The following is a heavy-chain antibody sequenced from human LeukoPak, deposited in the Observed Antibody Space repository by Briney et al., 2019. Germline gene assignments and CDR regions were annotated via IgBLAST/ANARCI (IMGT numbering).Heavy chain of an antibody. CDR1: GFTFSSHG. Sequence: GGSLRLSCVASGFTFSSHGMNWVRQAPGKGLEWVSGIIPSGHTTYYADSVKGRFTISRDNSKNTLYLQMNSLRAEDTAVYYCARGGSYLSAFDIWGQGTMVTVSS. CDR2: IIPSGHTT. V-gene: IGHV3-23*01. J-gene: IGHJ3*02. CDR3: ARGGSYLSAFDI. D-gene: IGHD1-26*01.